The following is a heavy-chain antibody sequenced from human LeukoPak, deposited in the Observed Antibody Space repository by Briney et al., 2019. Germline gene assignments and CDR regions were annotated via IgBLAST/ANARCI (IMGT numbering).Heavy chain of an antibody. CDR3: ARVCVYGIDTVTICAFDI. CDR1: GGSVSSGSYY. D-gene: IGHD4-17*01. Sequence: PSETLSLTCTVSGGSVSSGSYYWSWIRQPPGKGLEWIGYIYYSGSTNYNPSLKSRVTISVDTSKNQFSLKLSSVTAADTAVYYCARVCVYGIDTVTICAFDIWGQGTMVTVSS. J-gene: IGHJ3*02. CDR2: IYYSGST. V-gene: IGHV4-61*01.